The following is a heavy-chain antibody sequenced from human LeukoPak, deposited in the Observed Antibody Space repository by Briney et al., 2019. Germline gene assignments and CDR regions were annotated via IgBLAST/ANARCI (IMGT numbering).Heavy chain of an antibody. D-gene: IGHD3-22*01. Sequence: SSETLSLTCAVYGESFSGYYWSWIRQSPGKGLEWLGEIYHSGSTNYNPSRKSRVTISVDTSKNQISLNLNFVTAADTAVYYCARGGYDSSGYDYWGQVTLVTVSS. CDR1: GESFSGYY. CDR2: IYHSGST. V-gene: IGHV4-34*01. CDR3: ARGGYDSSGYDY. J-gene: IGHJ4*02.